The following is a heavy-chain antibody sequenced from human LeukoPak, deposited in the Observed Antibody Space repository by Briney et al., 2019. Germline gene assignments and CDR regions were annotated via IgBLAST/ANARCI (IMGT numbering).Heavy chain of an antibody. J-gene: IGHJ4*02. V-gene: IGHV4-34*01. CDR2: INHSGST. CDR3: ARETDY. Sequence: SETLSLTCAVYGGSFSGYYWSWIRQPPGKGLEWIGEINHSGSTNYNPSLKSRVTISVDTSKNQFSLKLSSVTAADTAVYYCARETDYWGQGTLVTVSS. CDR1: GGSFSGYY.